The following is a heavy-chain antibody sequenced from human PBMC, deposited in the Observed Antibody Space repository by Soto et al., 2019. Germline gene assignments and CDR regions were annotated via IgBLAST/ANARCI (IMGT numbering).Heavy chain of an antibody. J-gene: IGHJ4*02. D-gene: IGHD1-7*01. V-gene: IGHV4-59*08. CDR1: GGSISNYY. Sequence: PSETLSLTCTVSGGSISNYYWSWIRQPPEKGLEWIGYIYYSGNTNYNPSLRSRVTISVDTSKNQFSLKLTSVAAADTAVYYCARHWVTAVKHGELFDYWGQGTLVTVSS. CDR2: IYYSGNT. CDR3: ARHWVTAVKHGELFDY.